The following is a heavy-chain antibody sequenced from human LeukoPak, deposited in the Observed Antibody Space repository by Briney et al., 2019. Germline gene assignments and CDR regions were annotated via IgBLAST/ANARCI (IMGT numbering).Heavy chain of an antibody. CDR2: ISGGGETT. Sequence: GGPLRLSCAASGVTFNNCAMNWVRQAPGKGLEWVSSISGGGETTYYADSAKGRFTISRDNSQNTLYLQMNSLRAEDTAVYYCARDYADYVGYFFFDYWGQGTLVTVSS. J-gene: IGHJ4*02. V-gene: IGHV3-23*01. CDR3: ARDYADYVGYFFFDY. CDR1: GVTFNNCA. D-gene: IGHD4-17*01.